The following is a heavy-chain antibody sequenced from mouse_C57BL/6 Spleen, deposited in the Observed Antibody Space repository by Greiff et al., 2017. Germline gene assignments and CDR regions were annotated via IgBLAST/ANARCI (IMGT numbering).Heavy chain of an antibody. CDR2: ISPGSGST. Sequence: QVQLQQPRAELVKPGASVKMSCKASGYTFTSYWITWVKQRPGQGLEWIGDISPGSGSTNYNEKFKSKATLTVDTSSSTAYMQLSSLTSEDSAVYYCARPAVVAKGYYFDYWGQGTTRTVSS. CDR1: GYTFTSYW. V-gene: IGHV1-55*01. J-gene: IGHJ2*01. D-gene: IGHD1-1*01. CDR3: ARPAVVAKGYYFDY.